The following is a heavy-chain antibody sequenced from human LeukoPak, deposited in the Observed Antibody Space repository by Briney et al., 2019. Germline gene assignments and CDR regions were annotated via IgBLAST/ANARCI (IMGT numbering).Heavy chain of an antibody. D-gene: IGHD6-19*01. V-gene: IGHV3-30-3*01. CDR2: ISYDGSNK. J-gene: IGHJ6*02. CDR1: GFTFSSYA. Sequence: EPGRSLRLSCAASGFTFSSYAMHWVRQAPGKGLEGVAVISYDGSNKYYADSVKGRFTISRDNSKNTLYLQMNSLRAEDTAVYYCARGVGSASYYYYGMDVWGQGTTVTVSS. CDR3: ARGVGSASYYYYGMDV.